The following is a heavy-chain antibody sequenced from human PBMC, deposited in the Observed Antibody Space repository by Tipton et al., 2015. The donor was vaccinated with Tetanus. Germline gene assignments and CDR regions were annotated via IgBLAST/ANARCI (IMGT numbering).Heavy chain of an antibody. Sequence: TLSLTCTVSGGSISSYYWSWIRQPAGKGLEWIGRIYTSGSTNYNPSLKSRVTMSVDTSKNQSSLKLSSVTAADTALYYCAKAGPYDSSGYYHYFDYWGQGTLVTVSS. CDR2: IYTSGST. D-gene: IGHD3-22*01. CDR3: AKAGPYDSSGYYHYFDY. J-gene: IGHJ4*02. V-gene: IGHV4-4*07. CDR1: GGSISSYY.